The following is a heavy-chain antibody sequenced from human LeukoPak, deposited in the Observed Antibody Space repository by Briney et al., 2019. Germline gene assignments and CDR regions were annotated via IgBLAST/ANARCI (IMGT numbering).Heavy chain of an antibody. J-gene: IGHJ4*02. D-gene: IGHD3-22*01. CDR3: ARGLWYYDSSNYFDY. CDR2: INHSGST. Sequence: SETPSLTCAVYGGSFSGYYWSWIRQPPGKGLEWIGEINHSGSTNYNPSLKSRVTISVDTSKNQFSLKLSSVTAADTAVYYCARGLWYYDSSNYFDYWGQGTLVTVSS. CDR1: GGSFSGYY. V-gene: IGHV4-34*01.